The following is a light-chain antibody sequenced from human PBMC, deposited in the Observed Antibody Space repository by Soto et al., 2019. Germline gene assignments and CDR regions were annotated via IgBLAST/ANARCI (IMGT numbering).Light chain of an antibody. CDR1: QTSGSNF. CDR3: QLYGISPQ. V-gene: IGKV3-20*01. Sequence: EIVLTQSPGTLSLSPGERATLSCKTSQTSGSNFLAWYQHKPGQAPRLLIYASSNRATGIPDRFNGSASGPDFTLTINRLEPEDFAVYSCQLYGISPQFGQGTRLEIK. J-gene: IGKJ5*01. CDR2: ASS.